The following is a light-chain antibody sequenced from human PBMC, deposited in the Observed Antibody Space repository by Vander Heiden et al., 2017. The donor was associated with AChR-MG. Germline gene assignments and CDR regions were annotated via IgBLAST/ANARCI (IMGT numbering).Light chain of an antibody. CDR2: AAS. J-gene: IGKJ4*01. CDR3: QQYDSYPLT. CDR1: QGISSY. V-gene: IGKV1-8*01. Sequence: AIRITQSPSSLSASTGDRVTITCRASQGISSYLAWYQQKPGKAPKLLIYAASTLQSGVPSRFSGSGSGTDFTLTISCLQSEDFATYCCQQYDSYPLTFGGGTKVEIK.